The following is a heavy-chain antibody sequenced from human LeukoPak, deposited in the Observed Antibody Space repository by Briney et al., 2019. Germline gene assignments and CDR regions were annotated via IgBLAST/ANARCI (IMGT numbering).Heavy chain of an antibody. Sequence: SETLSLTCTVSGGSISSYYWSWIRQPAGKGLEWIGRIYSTGSTNYNPSLKSRVTMSVDTSKNQFSLRLRSVTVADTVVYYCARQIASAGTAGFDFWGQGALVTVSS. CDR1: GGSISSYY. V-gene: IGHV4-4*07. CDR2: IYSTGST. CDR3: ARQIASAGTAGFDF. J-gene: IGHJ4*02. D-gene: IGHD6-13*01.